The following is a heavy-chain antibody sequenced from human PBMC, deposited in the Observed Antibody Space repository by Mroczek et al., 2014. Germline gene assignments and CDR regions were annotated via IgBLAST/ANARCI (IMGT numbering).Heavy chain of an antibody. V-gene: IGHV1-69*01. CDR3: ARGRGDCSSTSCLVYYYYYMDV. Sequence: SGAEVKKPGSSVKVSCKASGGTFSSYAISWVRQAPGQGLEWMGGIIPIFGTANYAQKFQGRVTITADESTSTAYMELSSLRSEDTAVYYCARGRGDCSSTSCLVYYYYYMDVWGKGTTVTVSS. CDR1: GGTFSSYA. CDR2: IIPIFGTA. J-gene: IGHJ6*03. D-gene: IGHD2-2*01.